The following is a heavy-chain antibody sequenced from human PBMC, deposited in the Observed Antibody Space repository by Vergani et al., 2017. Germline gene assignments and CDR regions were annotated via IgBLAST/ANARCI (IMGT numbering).Heavy chain of an antibody. D-gene: IGHD7-27*01. CDR2: IWYDGSNK. J-gene: IGHJ2*01. CDR3: ARSELGIWYFDL. V-gene: IGHV3-33*01. CDR1: GFTFSSYG. Sequence: QVQLVESGGGVVQPGRSLRLSCAASGFTFSSYGMHWVRQAPGKGLEWVAVIWYDGSNKYYADSVKGRFTISRDNSKNTLYLQMNSLRAEEPAVYYCARSELGIWYFDLWGRGTLVTVSS.